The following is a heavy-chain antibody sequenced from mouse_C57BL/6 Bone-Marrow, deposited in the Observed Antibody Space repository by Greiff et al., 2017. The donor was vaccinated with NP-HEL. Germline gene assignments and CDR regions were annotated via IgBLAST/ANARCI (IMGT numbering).Heavy chain of an antibody. Sequence: QVTLKVSGPGILQPSQTLSLTCSFSGFSLSTFGMGVGWLRQPSGQGLEWLAHLWWDDDKYYNPAPKSSLPISKDTSKNQVFLKVAKVDTADTSAYYCARMLIRYFDFWGTGTTVTVSS. D-gene: IGHD1-2*01. CDR2: LWWDDDK. J-gene: IGHJ1*03. V-gene: IGHV8-8*01. CDR1: GFSLSTFGMG. CDR3: ARMLIRYFDF.